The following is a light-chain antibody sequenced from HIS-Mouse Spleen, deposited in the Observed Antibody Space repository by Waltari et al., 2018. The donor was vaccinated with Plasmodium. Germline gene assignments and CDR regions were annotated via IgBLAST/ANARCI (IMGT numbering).Light chain of an antibody. CDR2: EDS. CDR1: ALPKKY. CDR3: YSTDSSGNHRV. V-gene: IGLV3-10*01. Sequence: SYELTQPPSVSVSPGQTARITCPGDALPKKYPYWYQQKSGQAPGLVIYEDSKRPSGIPERFSGSSSGTMATLTISGAQVEDEADYCCYSTDSSGNHRVFGGGTKLTVL. J-gene: IGLJ3*02.